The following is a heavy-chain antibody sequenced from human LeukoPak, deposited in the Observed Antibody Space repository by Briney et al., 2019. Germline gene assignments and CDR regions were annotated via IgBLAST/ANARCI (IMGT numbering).Heavy chain of an antibody. Sequence: SQTLSLTCTASGGSISSGSYYWSWIRQPPGKGLEWIGYIYYSGSTYYNPSLKSRVTISVDTSKNQFSLKLSSVTAADTAVYYCARGRYYYDSSGDYPFDYWGQGTLVTVSS. CDR3: ARGRYYYDSSGDYPFDY. V-gene: IGHV4-30-4*08. CDR2: IYYSGST. CDR1: GGSISSGSYY. D-gene: IGHD3-22*01. J-gene: IGHJ4*02.